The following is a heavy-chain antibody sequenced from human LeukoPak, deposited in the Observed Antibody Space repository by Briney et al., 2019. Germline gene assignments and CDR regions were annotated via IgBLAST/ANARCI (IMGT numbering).Heavy chain of an antibody. D-gene: IGHD3-22*01. J-gene: IGHJ5*02. CDR1: GITFSSYW. CDR2: IRSNSDGGTI. V-gene: IGHV3-15*01. Sequence: GSLRLSCVASGITFSSYWMSWVRQAPGKGLEWVGRIRSNSDGGTIDYAAPVKGRFTLSRDDSKTTLYLQMNSLQTEGTAVYYCATDFYDSTWGQGTLVTVSS. CDR3: ATDFYDST.